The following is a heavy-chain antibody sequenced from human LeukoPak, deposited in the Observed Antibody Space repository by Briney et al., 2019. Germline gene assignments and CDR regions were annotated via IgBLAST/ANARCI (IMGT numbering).Heavy chain of an antibody. Sequence: SETLSLTCTVSGGSLNTPNYYWGWIRQTPGKGLEWIGNIFYSGGTYYSPSLTSRVTISLDTSRNQFSLKLNSVTAADTAVYYCATLWRLGASTGEAFDIWGQGTMVTVSS. V-gene: IGHV4-39*07. CDR3: ATLWRLGASTGEAFDI. CDR1: GGSLNTPNYY. D-gene: IGHD1-26*01. CDR2: IFYSGGT. J-gene: IGHJ3*02.